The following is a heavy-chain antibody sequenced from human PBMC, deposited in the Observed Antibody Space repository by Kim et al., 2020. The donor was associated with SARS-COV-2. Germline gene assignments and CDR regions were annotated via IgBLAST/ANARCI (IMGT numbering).Heavy chain of an antibody. CDR1: GYTFTSYG. Sequence: ASVKVSCKASGYTFTSYGISWVRQAPGQGLEWMGWISAYNGNTNYAQKLQGRVTMTTDTSTSTAYMELRSLRSDDTAVYYCARIRPGSSSGYYYGGSYTRPMDVWGQGTTVTVSS. D-gene: IGHD3-22*01. CDR3: ARIRPGSSSGYYYGGSYTRPMDV. V-gene: IGHV1-18*01. CDR2: ISAYNGNT. J-gene: IGHJ6*02.